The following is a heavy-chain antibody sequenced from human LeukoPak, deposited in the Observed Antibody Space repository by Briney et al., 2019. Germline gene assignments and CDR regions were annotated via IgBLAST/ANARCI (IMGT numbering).Heavy chain of an antibody. CDR3: ARGRSRSSSGWYFDY. V-gene: IGHV3-53*01. J-gene: IGHJ4*02. D-gene: IGHD3-22*01. Sequence: GGSLRLSCTASGFSVSGNFMTWVRQAPGKGLEWISFIYAGGTTPYADSVKGRFTLSRNNSKNTIYLQLNSLRVEDTAVYYCARGRSRSSSGWYFDYWGQGTLVTVSS. CDR2: IYAGGTT. CDR1: GFSVSGNF.